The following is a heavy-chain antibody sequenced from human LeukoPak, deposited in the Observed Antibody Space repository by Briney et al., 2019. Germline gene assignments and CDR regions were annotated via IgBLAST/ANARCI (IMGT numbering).Heavy chain of an antibody. Sequence: PGGSLRLSCAASGFTFGSYAMSWVRQAPGKGLEWVSGISTSGGTTSYAESVKGPFTVSRDNPRNTLYMEMNSLRDEDTAVYYCAVMHRYYDGSGYWVQWGQGTLVTVSS. CDR2: ISTSGGTT. J-gene: IGHJ4*02. CDR3: AVMHRYYDGSGYWVQ. V-gene: IGHV3-23*01. CDR1: GFTFGSYA. D-gene: IGHD3-22*01.